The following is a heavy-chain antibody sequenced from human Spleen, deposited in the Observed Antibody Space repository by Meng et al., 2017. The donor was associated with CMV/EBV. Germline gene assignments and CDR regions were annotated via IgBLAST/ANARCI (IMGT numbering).Heavy chain of an antibody. CDR2: INHSGST. CDR3: ARGHGNYYYYYGMDV. V-gene: IGHV4-34*01. Sequence: YGGSFSGYYWSWIRQPPGKGLEWIGEINHSGSTNYNPSLKSRVTISVDTSKNQFSLKLSSVTAADTAVYYCARGHGNYYYYYGMDVWGQGTTVTVSS. D-gene: IGHD4-23*01. CDR1: GGSFSGYY. J-gene: IGHJ6*02.